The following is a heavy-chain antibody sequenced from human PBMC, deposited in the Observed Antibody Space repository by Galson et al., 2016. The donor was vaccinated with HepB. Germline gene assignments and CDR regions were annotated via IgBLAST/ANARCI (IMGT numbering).Heavy chain of an antibody. CDR1: GGTFSSYP. Sequence: SVKVSCKASGGTFSSYPISWVRQAPGQGLEWMGGIIPIFGSPTYAQKFQGRVTITADKSASTAYLELSSLRSEDTAVYYCARVVGANYFYMDVWGKGTTVTVSS. D-gene: IGHD1-26*01. CDR3: ARVVGANYFYMDV. J-gene: IGHJ6*03. CDR2: IIPIFGSP. V-gene: IGHV1-69*06.